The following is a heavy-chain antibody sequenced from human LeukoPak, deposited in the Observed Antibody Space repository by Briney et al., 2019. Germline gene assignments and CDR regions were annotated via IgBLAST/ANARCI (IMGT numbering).Heavy chain of an antibody. V-gene: IGHV3-33*06. CDR3: AKDRGSSWVLVSFDN. D-gene: IGHD6-13*01. Sequence: GGSLRLSCATSGFTFSTYGMHWVRQAPGKGLEWVALIWYDGSKTNYADSVKGRFTISRDNSMNTLYLQMNSLRAEDTAVYYCAKDRGSSWVLVSFDNWGQGTLVTVSS. CDR1: GFTFSTYG. CDR2: IWYDGSKT. J-gene: IGHJ4*02.